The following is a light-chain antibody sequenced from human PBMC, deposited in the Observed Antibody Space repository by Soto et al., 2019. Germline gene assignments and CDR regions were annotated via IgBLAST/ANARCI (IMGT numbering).Light chain of an antibody. J-gene: IGLJ3*02. CDR1: NNDVGAYNY. V-gene: IGLV2-14*01. CDR2: EVN. Sequence: QSALTQPASVSGSPGQSITISCTGSNNDVGAYNYVSWYQQHPGKASKLIIYEVNNQPSGVSHRFSGSKSGNTASLTISGLQADDEADYYCASYTISSTRVFGGGTKVTVL. CDR3: ASYTISSTRV.